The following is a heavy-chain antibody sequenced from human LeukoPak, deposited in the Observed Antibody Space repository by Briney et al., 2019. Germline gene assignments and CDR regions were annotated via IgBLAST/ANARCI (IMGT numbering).Heavy chain of an antibody. V-gene: IGHV1-8*03. J-gene: IGHJ4*02. Sequence: ASVKVSCKASGYTFTSYDTNWVRQATGHGLEWMGWMNPNSGNTGYAQKFQGRVTITRNTSISTAYMELSGLRSEDTAVYYCARWMATISNFDYWGQGTLVTVSS. D-gene: IGHD5-24*01. CDR1: GYTFTSYD. CDR3: ARWMATISNFDY. CDR2: MNPNSGNT.